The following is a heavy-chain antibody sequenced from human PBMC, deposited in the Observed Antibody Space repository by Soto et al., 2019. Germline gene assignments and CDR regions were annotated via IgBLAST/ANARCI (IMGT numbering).Heavy chain of an antibody. J-gene: IGHJ4*02. CDR1: GFTFSSYA. CDR3: AKCGFISSWYPVDY. CDR2: ISGSGGST. Sequence: PGGSLRLSCAASGFTFSSYAMSWVRQAPGKGLEWVSAISGSGGSTYYADSVKGRFTISRDNSKNTLYLQMNSLRADDTAVYYCAKCGFISSWYPVDYWGQRTLVTVSS. D-gene: IGHD6-13*01. V-gene: IGHV3-23*01.